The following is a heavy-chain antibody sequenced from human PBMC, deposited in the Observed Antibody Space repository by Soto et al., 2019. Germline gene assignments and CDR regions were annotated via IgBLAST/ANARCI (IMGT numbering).Heavy chain of an antibody. Sequence: QVQLQESGPGLVKPSQTLSLTCTVSGGSISSGGYYWSWIRQHPGKGLEWIGYIYYSGSTYYNPAXXXXVXXSLXTSXXXXXLXXXXXXXXXXXXXXXXXXVREXQPNAFXI. J-gene: IGHJ3*02. CDR1: GGSISSGGYY. V-gene: IGHV4-31*01. CDR2: IYYSGST. D-gene: IGHD6-13*01. CDR3: XXXVREXQPNAFXI.